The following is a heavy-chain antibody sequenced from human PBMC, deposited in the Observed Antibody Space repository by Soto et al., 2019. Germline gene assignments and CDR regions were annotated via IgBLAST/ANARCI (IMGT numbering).Heavy chain of an antibody. CDR1: GGSFSGYY. J-gene: IGHJ3*02. CDR2: INHSGST. CDR3: ARVRYVDWLLYRKRGAFDI. Sequence: SETLSLTCAVYGGSFSGYYWSWIRQPPGKGLERIGEINHSGSTNYNPSVTSRVTISVDTSKSQFSLKLSSVTAADTAVYSCARVRYVDWLLYRKRGAFDIWGQGTMVTVAS. D-gene: IGHD3-9*01. V-gene: IGHV4-34*01.